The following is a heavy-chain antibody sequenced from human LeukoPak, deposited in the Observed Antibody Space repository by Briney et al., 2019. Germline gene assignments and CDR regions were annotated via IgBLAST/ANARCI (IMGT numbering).Heavy chain of an antibody. V-gene: IGHV1-2*02. Sequence: ASVKVSCKASGYTFTGYYMQWVRQAPGQGLEWMGWMNPDSGGTNYARKFQGRVTMTRDTSINTAYMELSRLRSDDTAVYYCARDPSGDSSGYPFDYWGQGTLVTVSS. CDR3: ARDPSGDSSGYPFDY. J-gene: IGHJ4*02. CDR1: GYTFTGYY. D-gene: IGHD3-22*01. CDR2: MNPDSGGT.